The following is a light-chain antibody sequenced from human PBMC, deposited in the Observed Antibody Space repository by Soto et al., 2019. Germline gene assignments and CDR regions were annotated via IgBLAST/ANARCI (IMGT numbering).Light chain of an antibody. CDR2: DVS. J-gene: IGLJ2*01. Sequence: QSALTQPASVSGSPGQSITISCTGTSSDVGTYSYVSWYQQHPGKAPKLMIYDVSNRPSGVSNRFSGSKSGNTASLTISGLQADDEADYYCSSYTSSSTVVFGGGTKVTVL. CDR3: SSYTSSSTVV. V-gene: IGLV2-14*01. CDR1: SSDVGTYSY.